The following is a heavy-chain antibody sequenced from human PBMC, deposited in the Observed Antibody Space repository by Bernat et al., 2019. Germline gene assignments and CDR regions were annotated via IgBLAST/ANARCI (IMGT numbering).Heavy chain of an antibody. CDR3: ARTYYGDDFQY. CDR2: INSDGSSP. Sequence: EVQLVESGGGLVQPGGSLRLSCAASGFTFSSYWMHWVRQPPGKGLVWGSRINSDGSSPSHADSLKGRFTISRDNAKNTLYLQMNSLRAEDTAVYYCARTYYGDDFQYWGQGTLVTVSS. D-gene: IGHD4-17*01. V-gene: IGHV3-74*01. CDR1: GFTFSSYW. J-gene: IGHJ1*01.